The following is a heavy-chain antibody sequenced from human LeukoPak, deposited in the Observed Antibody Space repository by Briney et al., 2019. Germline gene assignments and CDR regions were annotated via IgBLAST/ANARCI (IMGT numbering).Heavy chain of an antibody. CDR2: IYHSGST. V-gene: IGHV4-4*02. CDR3: ARTYDILTGYDY. Sequence: SETLSLTCAVSGGSISSSNWWSWARQPPGKGLEWIGEIYHSGSTNYNPSLKSRVTISVDKSKTQFSLKLSSVTAADTAVYYCARTYDILTGYDYWGQGTLVTVSS. D-gene: IGHD3-9*01. CDR1: GGSISSSNW. J-gene: IGHJ4*02.